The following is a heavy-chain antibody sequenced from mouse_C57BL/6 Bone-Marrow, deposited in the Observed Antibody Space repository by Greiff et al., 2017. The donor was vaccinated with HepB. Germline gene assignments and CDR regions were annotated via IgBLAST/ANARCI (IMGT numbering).Heavy chain of an antibody. D-gene: IGHD2-3*01. Sequence: VQLVESGGGLVQPKGSLKLSCAASGFSFNTYAMNWVRQAPGKGLEWVARIRSKSNNYATYYADSVKDRFTISRDDSESMLYLQMNNLKTEDTAMYYCVRHGGGYYLFDYWGQGTTLTVSS. CDR2: IRSKSNNYAT. V-gene: IGHV10-1*01. CDR3: VRHGGGYYLFDY. CDR1: GFSFNTYA. J-gene: IGHJ2*01.